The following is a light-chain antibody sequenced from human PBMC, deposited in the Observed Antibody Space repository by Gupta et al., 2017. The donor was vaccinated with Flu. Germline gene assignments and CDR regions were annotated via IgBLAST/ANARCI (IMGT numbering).Light chain of an antibody. CDR3: QQYFSFPYT. Sequence: DIVMTQSPDSLAVSLGERATFNCKSSQNVLYSSNNRNYLAWYQQKPGQPPKLLFYRASTRESGVPDRFSGGGSGTDFTLTISSLQAEDVAVYYCQQYFSFPYTFGQGTKLEMK. CDR1: QNVLYSSNNRNY. CDR2: RAS. V-gene: IGKV4-1*01. J-gene: IGKJ2*01.